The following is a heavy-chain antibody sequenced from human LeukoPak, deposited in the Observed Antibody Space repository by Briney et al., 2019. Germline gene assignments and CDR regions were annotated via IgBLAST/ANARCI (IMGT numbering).Heavy chain of an antibody. CDR1: GYSFTNYW. J-gene: IGHJ4*02. D-gene: IGHD1-1*01. Sequence: GESLKISCTGSGYSFTNYWITWVRQMPGKGLEWMGIIYPGHSYTRYSPSFQGQVTISADKSLSTAYLQWSSLKASDTAMYYCARLEGLQLRASFDFWGQGTLVTVSS. CDR2: IYPGHSYT. V-gene: IGHV5-51*01. CDR3: ARLEGLQLRASFDF.